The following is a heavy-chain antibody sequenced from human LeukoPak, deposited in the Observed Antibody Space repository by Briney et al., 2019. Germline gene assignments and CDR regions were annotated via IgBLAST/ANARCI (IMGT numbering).Heavy chain of an antibody. CDR1: GFTFSSYG. V-gene: IGHV3-30*18. D-gene: IGHD3-9*01. Sequence: GGSLRLSCAASGFTFSSYGMHWVRQAPGKGLEWVAVISYDGSNKYYADSVKGRFTISRDNSKNTLYLQMNSLRAEDTAVYYCANRYLKDLGRAFDIWGQGTMVTVSS. CDR3: ANRYLKDLGRAFDI. CDR2: ISYDGSNK. J-gene: IGHJ3*02.